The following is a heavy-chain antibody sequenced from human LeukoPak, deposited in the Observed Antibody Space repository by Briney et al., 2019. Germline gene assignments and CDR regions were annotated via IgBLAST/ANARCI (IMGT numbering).Heavy chain of an antibody. Sequence: GESLKISCKASGYTFTDYWITWVRQMPGKGLEFLGIIYPHDSSTIYSPSFQGQVTVSVDRSITTAYLQLNSLKSSDTGMYYCARVDRRGYSDYTAILPDYWGQGTLVTVSS. CDR2: IYPHDSST. CDR1: GYTFTDYW. D-gene: IGHD5-12*01. J-gene: IGHJ4*02. CDR3: ARVDRRGYSDYTAILPDY. V-gene: IGHV5-51*01.